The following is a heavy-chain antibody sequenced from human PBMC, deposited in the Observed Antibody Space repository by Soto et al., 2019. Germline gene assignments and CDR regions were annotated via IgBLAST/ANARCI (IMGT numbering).Heavy chain of an antibody. D-gene: IGHD3-22*01. V-gene: IGHV3-11*05. Sequence: GGSLRLSCAASGFTFSDYYMSWIRQAPGKGLEWVSYISSSSSYTNYADSVKGRFTISRDNAKNSLYLQMNSLRAEDTAVYYCARDKVSAQADYYDSSGYYHYYYYGMDVRGQGTTVTVSS. CDR3: ARDKVSAQADYYDSSGYYHYYYYGMDV. CDR2: ISSSSSYT. J-gene: IGHJ6*02. CDR1: GFTFSDYY.